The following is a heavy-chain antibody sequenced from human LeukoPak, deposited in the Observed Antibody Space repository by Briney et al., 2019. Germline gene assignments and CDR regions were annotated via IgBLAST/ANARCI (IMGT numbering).Heavy chain of an antibody. V-gene: IGHV4-30-2*01. CDR2: IYHSGST. CDR3: ARGNTMVGGVIITLRWFDP. CDR1: GGSISSGGYS. J-gene: IGHJ5*02. D-gene: IGHD3-10*01. Sequence: SQTLSLTCAVSGGSISSGGYSWSWVRQPRGRGLEWITYIYHSGSTYKKPSRKSRVTISVDRSKNHFFLKLRSVPAADTAVYYWARGNTMVGGVIITLRWFDPWGQGTLVTVSS.